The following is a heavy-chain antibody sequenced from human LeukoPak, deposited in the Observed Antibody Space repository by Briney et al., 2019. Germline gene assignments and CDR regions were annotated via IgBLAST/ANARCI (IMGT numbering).Heavy chain of an antibody. CDR1: GGSISSGSYY. D-gene: IGHD3-16*02. CDR2: IYTSGST. Sequence: SETLSLTCTVSGGSISSGSYYWRWIRQPAGKGLEWIGRIYTSGSTNYNPSLKSRVTISVDTSKNQFSLKLSSVTAADTAVYYCAREGPGNEPYDYVWGSYRRGGPFDYWGQGTLVTVSS. V-gene: IGHV4-61*02. CDR3: AREGPGNEPYDYVWGSYRRGGPFDY. J-gene: IGHJ4*02.